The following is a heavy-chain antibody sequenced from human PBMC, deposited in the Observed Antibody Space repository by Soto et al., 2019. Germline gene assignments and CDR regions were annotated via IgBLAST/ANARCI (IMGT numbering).Heavy chain of an antibody. CDR3: AREYCSSTSCYCDY. Sequence: ASVKVSCKASGYTFTGYYMHWVRQAPGQGLEWMGWINPNSGGTNYAQKFQGWVTMTRDTSISTAYMELSRLRSDDTAVYYCAREYCSSTSCYCDYWGQGTLVTVS. V-gene: IGHV1-2*04. J-gene: IGHJ4*02. CDR2: INPNSGGT. D-gene: IGHD2-2*01. CDR1: GYTFTGYY.